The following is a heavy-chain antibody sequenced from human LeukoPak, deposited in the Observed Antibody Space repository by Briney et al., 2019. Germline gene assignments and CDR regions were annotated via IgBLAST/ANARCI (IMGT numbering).Heavy chain of an antibody. D-gene: IGHD3-3*01. V-gene: IGHV3-53*01. CDR2: IFGAGTT. Sequence: GGSLRLSCAASGFTLSGDYMSWVRQAPGKGLEWVSVIFGAGTTYYADSVKGRFTISRDNSKNTLYLQMNSLRAEDTAVYYCASGPPFLKYFEYWGQGTLVTVSS. CDR1: GFTLSGDY. J-gene: IGHJ4*02. CDR3: ASGPPFLKYFEY.